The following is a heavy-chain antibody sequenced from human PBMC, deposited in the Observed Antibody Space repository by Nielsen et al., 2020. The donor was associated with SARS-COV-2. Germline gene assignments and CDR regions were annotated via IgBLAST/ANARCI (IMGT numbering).Heavy chain of an antibody. CDR1: GFTFSSYS. CDR3: AKTPVPIAVAGTWFDY. V-gene: IGHV3-7*03. D-gene: IGHD6-19*01. Sequence: GGSLRLSCAASGFTFSSYSMNWVRQVPGKGLEWVANIEEDGSEKFYLDSVKGRFTISRDNAKNSLSLQMNSLRAEDTAVYYCAKTPVPIAVAGTWFDYWGQGTLVTVSS. J-gene: IGHJ4*02. CDR2: IEEDGSEK.